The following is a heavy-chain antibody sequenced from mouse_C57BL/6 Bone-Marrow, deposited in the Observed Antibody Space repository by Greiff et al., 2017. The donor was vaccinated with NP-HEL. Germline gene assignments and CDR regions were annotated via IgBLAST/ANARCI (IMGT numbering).Heavy chain of an antibody. J-gene: IGHJ3*01. D-gene: IGHD1-1*01. V-gene: IGHV1-63*01. CDR1: GYTFTNYW. CDR2: IYPGGGYT. Sequence: QVQLQQSGAELVRPGTSVKMSCKASGYTFTNYWIGWAKQRPGHGLEWIGDIYPGGGYTNYNEKFKGKATLPADKSYSTAYMQFSSLTSEDSVSYYCARYYGSSYGFAYWGQGTLVTVSA. CDR3: ARYYGSSYGFAY.